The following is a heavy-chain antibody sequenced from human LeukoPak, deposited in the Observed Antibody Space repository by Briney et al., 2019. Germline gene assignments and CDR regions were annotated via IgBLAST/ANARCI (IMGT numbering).Heavy chain of an antibody. V-gene: IGHV1-3*01. CDR1: GYTFTTYT. J-gene: IGHJ6*02. CDR2: INAGNGNT. CDR3: ARDLGLSSGYAYYFYGMDV. Sequence: ASVKVSCKASGYTFTTYTMHWVRQAPGQRLEWMGWINAGNGNTKYSQKFQGRVTITRDTSASTAYMELSSLRSEDTAMYYCARDLGLSSGYAYYFYGMDVWGQGTKVIVSS. D-gene: IGHD3-22*01.